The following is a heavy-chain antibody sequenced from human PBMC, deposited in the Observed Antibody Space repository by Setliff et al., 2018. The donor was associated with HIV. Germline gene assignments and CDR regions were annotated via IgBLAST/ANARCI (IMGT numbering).Heavy chain of an antibody. CDR3: ARSVEAAVGYFSFDY. D-gene: IGHD3-22*01. J-gene: IGHJ4*02. Sequence: GGSLRLSCAASGFRFDDYGMSWVRQLPGKGLEWISGINGNGETTGYADSVKGRFTISRDNAKNSLYLQMNSLRAEDTALYYCARSVEAAVGYFSFDYWGQGTLVTVSS. CDR1: GFRFDDYG. CDR2: INGNGETT. V-gene: IGHV3-20*04.